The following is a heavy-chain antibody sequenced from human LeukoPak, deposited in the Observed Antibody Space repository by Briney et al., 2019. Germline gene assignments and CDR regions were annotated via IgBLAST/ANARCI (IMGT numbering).Heavy chain of an antibody. CDR1: GYTFTSYG. Sequence: ASVKVSCKASGYTFTSYGISWVRQAPGQGLEWMGWISAYHGNTNYAQELQGRVTMTTDTSTSTAYMELRSLRSDDTAVYYCARVSAAAGTDWFDPWGQGTLVTVSS. D-gene: IGHD6-13*01. J-gene: IGHJ5*02. CDR2: ISAYHGNT. V-gene: IGHV1-18*01. CDR3: ARVSAAAGTDWFDP.